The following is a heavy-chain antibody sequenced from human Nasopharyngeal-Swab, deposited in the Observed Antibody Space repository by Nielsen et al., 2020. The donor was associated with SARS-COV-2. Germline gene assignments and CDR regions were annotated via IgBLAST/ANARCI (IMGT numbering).Heavy chain of an antibody. D-gene: IGHD3-3*01. V-gene: IGHV1-2*06. J-gene: IGHJ4*02. CDR1: GYTFIGYY. CDR3: TRDRGSGYFDS. Sequence: ASVKVSCKTSGYTFIGYYIHWVRQAPGQGLEWMGRFNPNSGGTNYAQELQGRVTMTGDTSISTAYMELSRVRSEDTAMYYCTRDRGSGYFDSWGQGTLVIVSS. CDR2: FNPNSGGT.